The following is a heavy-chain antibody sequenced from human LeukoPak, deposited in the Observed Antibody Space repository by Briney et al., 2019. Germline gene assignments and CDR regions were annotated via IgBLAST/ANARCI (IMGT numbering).Heavy chain of an antibody. J-gene: IGHJ4*02. D-gene: IGHD6-6*01. Sequence: GGSLRLSCAASGFTFSSYGMHWVRQAPGKGLEWVAVISYDESNKYYADSVTGRFTISRDNSKNTLYLQMNSLRAEDTAVYYCAKLYSSSSSLVYWGQGTLVTVSS. V-gene: IGHV3-30*18. CDR1: GFTFSSYG. CDR3: AKLYSSSSSLVY. CDR2: ISYDESNK.